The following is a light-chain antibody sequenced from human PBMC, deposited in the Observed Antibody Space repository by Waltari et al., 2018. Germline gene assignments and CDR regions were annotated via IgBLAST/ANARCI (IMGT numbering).Light chain of an antibody. CDR2: DVG. V-gene: IGLV2-14*03. CDR1: SSDVGAYNY. J-gene: IGLJ2*01. CDR3: SSYTRSNTLI. Sequence: QSALTQPASVSGSPGQSITISCTGTSSDVGAYNYAAWYQQYPGKAPKVMIYDVGNRPSGVSDRFSGSKSGNTASLTISGLQAEDEADYYCSSYTRSNTLIFGGGTKLTVL.